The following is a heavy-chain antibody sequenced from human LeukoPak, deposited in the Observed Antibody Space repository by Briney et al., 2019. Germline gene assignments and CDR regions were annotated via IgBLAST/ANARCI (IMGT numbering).Heavy chain of an antibody. D-gene: IGHD3/OR15-3a*01. CDR1: GGSISSYY. V-gene: IGHV4-59*01. CDR2: IYYRGST. J-gene: IGHJ4*02. CDR3: ARRTGYYDGFDY. Sequence: SETLSLTCTVWGGSISSYYWSWIRQSPGKGLEWIGYIYYRGSTNYNPSLKSPVTISVDTSKNEFSLKLRSVTAADTAVYYCARRTGYYDGFDYWGQGTLVTVSS.